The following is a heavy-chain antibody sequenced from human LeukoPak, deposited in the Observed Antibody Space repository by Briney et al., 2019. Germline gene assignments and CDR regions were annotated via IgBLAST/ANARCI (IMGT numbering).Heavy chain of an antibody. J-gene: IGHJ2*01. CDR3: ARTVVVRGYFDL. CDR1: GGSISSSSYY. CDR2: IYYSGST. D-gene: IGHD3-22*01. V-gene: IGHV4-39*01. Sequence: PSETLSLTCTVSGGSISSSSYYWGWIRQPPGKGLEWIGSIYYSGSTYYNPSLKSRVTISVDTSKNQFSLKLSSVTAADTAVYYRARTVVVRGYFDLWGRGTLVTVSS.